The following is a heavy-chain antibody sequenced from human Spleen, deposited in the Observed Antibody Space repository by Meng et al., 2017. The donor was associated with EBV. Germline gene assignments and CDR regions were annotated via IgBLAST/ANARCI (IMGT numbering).Heavy chain of an antibody. V-gene: IGHV4-4*02. J-gene: IGHJ4*02. CDR2: IYHTEGT. CDR1: GGSISSSNW. CDR3: ARAAVGDFSSSWTYLDS. Sequence: QVQLEGAVPGLGKPSGTLALTCVVSGGSISSSNWWSWVRQPPGKGLEWIGEIYHTEGTNYNPSLKSRVTISLDKSKNQFSLKLSSMTAADTAVYYCARAAVGDFSSSWTYLDSWGQGTLVTVSS. D-gene: IGHD6-13*01.